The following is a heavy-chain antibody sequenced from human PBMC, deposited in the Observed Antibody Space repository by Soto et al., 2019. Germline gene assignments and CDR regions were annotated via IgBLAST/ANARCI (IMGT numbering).Heavy chain of an antibody. Sequence: GGSLRLSCAASGFTFSNNAMSWVRQAPGKGLEWVAGILNSGAGTYYADSVKGRFTISRDNSKNTLYLQMNSLRVDDTAVYYCASEASVGYWGQGALVTVSS. D-gene: IGHD1-26*01. CDR3: ASEASVGY. CDR1: GFTFSNNA. J-gene: IGHJ4*02. CDR2: ILNSGAGT. V-gene: IGHV3-23*01.